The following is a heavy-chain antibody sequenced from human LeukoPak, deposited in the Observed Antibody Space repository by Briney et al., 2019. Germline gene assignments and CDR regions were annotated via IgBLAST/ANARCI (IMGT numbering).Heavy chain of an antibody. V-gene: IGHV3-74*03. Sequence: GGSLRLSCAASGFTFSSYWMHWVRQSPGKGLVWVSHINTDGSGTKYADSVKGRFTISRDNAKNTLHLQMNSLTGEDTAVYFCARDSGGEYESGDYAGYFDYWGQGTLVTVSS. J-gene: IGHJ4*02. CDR2: INTDGSGT. CDR1: GFTFSSYW. D-gene: IGHD3-22*01. CDR3: ARDSGGEYESGDYAGYFDY.